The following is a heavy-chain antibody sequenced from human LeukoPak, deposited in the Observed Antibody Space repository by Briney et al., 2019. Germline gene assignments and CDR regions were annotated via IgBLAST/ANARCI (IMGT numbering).Heavy chain of an antibody. CDR2: ISSSGSTI. CDR1: GFTFSSYS. CDR3: ARSPTSLGRLDY. Sequence: TGGSLRLSCAASGFTFSSYSMNWVRQAPGKGLEWVSYISSSGSTIYYADSVKGRFTISRDNAKNSLYLQMNSLRAEDTAVYYCARSPTSLGRLDYWGQGTLVTVSP. V-gene: IGHV3-48*04. D-gene: IGHD5-24*01. J-gene: IGHJ4*02.